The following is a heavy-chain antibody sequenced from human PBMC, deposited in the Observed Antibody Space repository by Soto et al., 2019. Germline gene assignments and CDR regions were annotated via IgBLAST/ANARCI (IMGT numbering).Heavy chain of an antibody. D-gene: IGHD2-15*01. Sequence: ASVKVSCTASGYTFTDYYIHWVRQAPGQGLEWMGWVNPNSGGTNYAQKFQGWVTMTRDTSISTVYMELSSLKSGDMAVYYCAREGAATANYGMDVWGQGTTVTVS. V-gene: IGHV1-2*04. CDR2: VNPNSGGT. J-gene: IGHJ6*02. CDR1: GYTFTDYY. CDR3: AREGAATANYGMDV.